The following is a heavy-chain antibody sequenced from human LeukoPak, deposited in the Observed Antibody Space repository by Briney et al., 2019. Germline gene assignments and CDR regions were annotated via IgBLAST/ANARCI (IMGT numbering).Heavy chain of an antibody. CDR2: IIPIFGTA. CDR3: ARGPVYYYDSSGWFGYFDY. V-gene: IGHV1-69*05. Sequence: SVKVSCKASGSTFSSYAISWVRQAPGQGLEWMGGIIPIFGTANYAQKFQGRVTITTDESTSTAYMELSSLRSEDTAVYYCARGPVYYYDSSGWFGYFDYWGQGTLVTVSS. CDR1: GSTFSSYA. D-gene: IGHD3-22*01. J-gene: IGHJ4*02.